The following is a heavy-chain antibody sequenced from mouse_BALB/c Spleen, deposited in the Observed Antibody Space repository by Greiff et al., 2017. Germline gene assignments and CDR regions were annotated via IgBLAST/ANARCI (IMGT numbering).Heavy chain of an antibody. J-gene: IGHJ3*01. V-gene: IGHV6-6*02. CDR2: IRLKSNNYAT. Sequence: EVQLVESGGGLVQPGGSMKLSCVASGFTFSNYWMNWVRQSPEKGLEWVAEIRLKSNNYATHYAESVKGRFTISRDDSKSSVYLQMNNLRAEDTGIYYCTRGATAWFAYWGQGTLVTVSA. CDR3: TRGATAWFAY. D-gene: IGHD3-1*01. CDR1: GFTFSNYW.